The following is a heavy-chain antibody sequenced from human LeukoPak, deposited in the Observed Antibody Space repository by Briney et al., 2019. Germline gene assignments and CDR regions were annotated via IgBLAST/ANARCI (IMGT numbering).Heavy chain of an antibody. Sequence: PSETLSLTCTVSGGSISSGTYYWSWLRQPAGKGLEWLGRIYTSGSTNYNPSLKSRVSISVDTSKNQFSLKLSSVTAADTAVYYCAAENTYDSGTYYFPSDYWGQGTLVTVSS. D-gene: IGHD3-10*01. V-gene: IGHV4-61*02. CDR2: IYTSGST. CDR3: AAENTYDSGTYYFPSDY. J-gene: IGHJ4*02. CDR1: GGSISSGTYY.